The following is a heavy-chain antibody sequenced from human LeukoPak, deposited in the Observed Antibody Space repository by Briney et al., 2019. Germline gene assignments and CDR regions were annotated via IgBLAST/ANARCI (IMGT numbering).Heavy chain of an antibody. V-gene: IGHV3-53*01. CDR2: IYTGGGR. CDR3: ARGIDY. CDR1: GFTFSSYA. J-gene: IGHJ4*02. Sequence: GGSLRLSCAASGFTFSSYAMSWVRQAPGKGLEWVSVIYTGGGRYYADSVRGRFTISRDTSKNMVFLQMNSLRVEDTAVYYCARGIDYWGRGTLVTVSS.